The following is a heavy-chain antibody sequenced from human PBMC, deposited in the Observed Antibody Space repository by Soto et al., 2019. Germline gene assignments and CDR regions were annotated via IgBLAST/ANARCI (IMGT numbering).Heavy chain of an antibody. J-gene: IGHJ1*01. V-gene: IGHV1-69*13. CDR3: ARDVYSYDSSGYPRPRAEYFQH. Sequence: GASVKVSCKASGGTFSSYAISWVRQAPGQGLEWMGGIIPIFGTANYAQKFQGRVTITADESTSTAYMELSSLRSEDTAVYYCARDVYSYDSSGYPRPRAEYFQHWGQGTLVTVSS. CDR2: IIPIFGTA. D-gene: IGHD3-22*01. CDR1: GGTFSSYA.